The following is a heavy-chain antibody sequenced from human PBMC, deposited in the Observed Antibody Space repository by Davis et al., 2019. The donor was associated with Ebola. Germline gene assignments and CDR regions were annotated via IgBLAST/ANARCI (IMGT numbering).Heavy chain of an antibody. D-gene: IGHD6-19*01. Sequence: GESLKIPCAASGFTFSTYAMNWVRQAPGKGLEWVSGISSSGDSTYYADSVKGRFTISRDNAKNTLYLQMNSLRAEDTAVYYCAKGGYTSGKDAFDIWGQGTMVTVSS. CDR1: GFTFSTYA. CDR2: ISSSGDST. J-gene: IGHJ3*02. CDR3: AKGGYTSGKDAFDI. V-gene: IGHV3-23*01.